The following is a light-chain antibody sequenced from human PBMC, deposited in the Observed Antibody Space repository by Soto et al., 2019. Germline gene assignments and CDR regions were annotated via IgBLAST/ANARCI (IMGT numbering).Light chain of an antibody. CDR1: QSVNSHY. J-gene: IGKJ5*01. V-gene: IGKV3-15*01. Sequence: EMVMTQSPAILSVSPGDSATLSCRASQSVNSHYLAWYQQHPGQPPRLLVYGSSRRATGIPARFSGSVSGTEFSLTISRLQSEDFAVYYCQQYSRWPITFGQGTRLEIK. CDR3: QQYSRWPIT. CDR2: GSS.